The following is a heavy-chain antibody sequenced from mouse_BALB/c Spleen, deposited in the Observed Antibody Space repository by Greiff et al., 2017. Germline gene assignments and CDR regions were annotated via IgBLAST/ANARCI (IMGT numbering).Heavy chain of an antibody. CDR1: GYTFTNYW. J-gene: IGHJ1*01. CDR3: ARRLTFPYWYFDV. D-gene: IGHD2-2*01. V-gene: IGHV1-63*02. Sequence: QVQLKESGAELVRPGTSVKISCKASGYTFTNYWLGWVKQRPGHGLEWIGDIYPGGGYTNYNEKFKGKATLTADTSSSTAYMQLSSLTSEDSAVYFCARRLTFPYWYFDVWGAGTTVTVSS. CDR2: IYPGGGYT.